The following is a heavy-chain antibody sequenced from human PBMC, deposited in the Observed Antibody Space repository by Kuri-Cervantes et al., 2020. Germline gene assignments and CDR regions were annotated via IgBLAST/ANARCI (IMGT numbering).Heavy chain of an antibody. V-gene: IGHV4-4*02. CDR3: ARDTDSGYEY. Sequence: GSLRLSCAVSGGSISSSNWWSWVRQPPGKGLEWIGEIYHSGSTNYNPSLKSRVTISIDKSKNQFSLKLNSVAAADTAVYYCARDTDSGYEYWGQGTLVTVSS. CDR2: IYHSGST. D-gene: IGHD5-12*01. J-gene: IGHJ4*02. CDR1: GGSISSSNW.